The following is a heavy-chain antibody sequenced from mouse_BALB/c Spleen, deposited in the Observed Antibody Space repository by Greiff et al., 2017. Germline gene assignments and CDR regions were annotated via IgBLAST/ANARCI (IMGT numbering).Heavy chain of an antibody. CDR1: GFTFSSSA. Sequence: EVQVVESGGGLVKPGGSLKLSCAASGFTFSSSAMSWVRQSPEKRLEWVAEISSGGSYTYYPDTVTGRFTISRDNAKNTLYLEMSSRRSEDTAMYDCARESGLYAMDYWGQGTSVTVSS. CDR2: ISSGGSYT. J-gene: IGHJ4*01. V-gene: IGHV5-9-4*01. CDR3: ARESGLYAMDY.